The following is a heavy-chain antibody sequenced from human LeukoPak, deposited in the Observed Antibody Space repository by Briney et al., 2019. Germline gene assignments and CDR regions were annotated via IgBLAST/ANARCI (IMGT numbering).Heavy chain of an antibody. J-gene: IGHJ6*02. CDR1: GFTLGSYG. V-gene: IGHV3-30*18. CDR2: ISYDGSNK. CDR3: AKDLLQHYYYYGMDV. D-gene: IGHD2-2*01. Sequence: GGSLRLSCAASGFTLGSYGMHWVRQAPGKGLEWVAVISYDGSNKYYADSVKGRFTISRDNSKNTLYLQMNSLRAEDTAVYYCAKDLLQHYYYYGMDVWGQGTTVTVSS.